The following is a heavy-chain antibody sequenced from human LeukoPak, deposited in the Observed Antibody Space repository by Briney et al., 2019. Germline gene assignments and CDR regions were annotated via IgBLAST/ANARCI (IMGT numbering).Heavy chain of an antibody. J-gene: IGHJ4*02. V-gene: IGHV3-30*18. CDR3: AKEMITFGGVIARTLFDY. CDR2: ISYDGSNK. Sequence: GGSLRLSCAASGFTFSSYGMHWVRQAPGKGLEWVAVISYDGSNKYYADSVKGRFTISRDNSKNTLYLQMNSLRAEDTAVYYCAKEMITFGGVIARTLFDYWGQGTLVTVSS. D-gene: IGHD3-16*02. CDR1: GFTFSSYG.